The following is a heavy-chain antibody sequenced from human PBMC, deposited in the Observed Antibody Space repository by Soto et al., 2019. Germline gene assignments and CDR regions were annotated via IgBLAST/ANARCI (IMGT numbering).Heavy chain of an antibody. CDR3: ARTRDGYNFDY. V-gene: IGHV1-8*01. CDR2: MNPNSGNK. J-gene: IGHJ4*02. CDR1: GYTFTSYD. D-gene: IGHD2-21*01. Sequence: ASVKVSCKASGYTFTSYDINWVRQATGQGLEWMGWMNPNSGNKGYAQKFQGRVTMTRNTSISTAYMELSSLRSEETAVYYCARTRDGYNFDYWGQGTLVTVSS.